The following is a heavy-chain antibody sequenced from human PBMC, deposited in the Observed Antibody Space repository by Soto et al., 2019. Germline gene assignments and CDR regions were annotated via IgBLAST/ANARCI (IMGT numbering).Heavy chain of an antibody. V-gene: IGHV1-69*12. D-gene: IGHD2-2*01. CDR2: IIPIFGTA. Sequence: QVQLVQSGAEVKKPGSSVKVSCKASGGTFSSYAISWVRQAPGQGLEWMGGIIPIFGTANYAQKFQGRVTITEDESTSTAYMELSSLRSEATAVYYFARALGYCISTSCYARAPFEDYYYYYGMDVWGQGTTVTVSS. J-gene: IGHJ6*02. CDR1: GGTFSSYA. CDR3: ARALGYCISTSCYARAPFEDYYYYYGMDV.